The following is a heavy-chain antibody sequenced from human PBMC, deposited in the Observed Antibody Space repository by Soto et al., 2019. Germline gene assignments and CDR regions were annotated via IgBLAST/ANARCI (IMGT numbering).Heavy chain of an antibody. J-gene: IGHJ6*02. CDR3: AKIPQHDFWPPSYYGMDV. Sequence: QPGGSLRLSCAASGFTFSSYAMSWVRQAPGKGLEWVSAISGSGGSTYYADSVKGRFTISRDNSKNTLYLQMNSLRAEDTAVYYCAKIPQHDFWPPSYYGMDVWGQGTTVTVSS. CDR2: ISGSGGST. D-gene: IGHD3-3*01. V-gene: IGHV3-23*01. CDR1: GFTFSSYA.